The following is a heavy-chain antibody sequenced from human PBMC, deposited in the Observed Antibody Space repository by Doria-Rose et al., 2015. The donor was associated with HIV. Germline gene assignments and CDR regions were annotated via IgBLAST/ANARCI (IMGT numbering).Heavy chain of an antibody. CDR1: SYY. CDR2: LNPSGGST. Sequence: SYYIHWVRQALGQGLEWMGILNPSGGSTNYAHKFQGRVTMTRDTSTSTVYMELSSLRSEDTAVYYCARDWRYSSSPKGIDYWGQGTLVTVSS. D-gene: IGHD6-13*01. V-gene: IGHV1-46*01. CDR3: ARDWRYSSSPKGIDY. J-gene: IGHJ4*02.